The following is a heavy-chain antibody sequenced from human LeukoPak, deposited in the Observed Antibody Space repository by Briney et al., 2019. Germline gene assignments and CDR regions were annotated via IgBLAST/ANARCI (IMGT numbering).Heavy chain of an antibody. Sequence: SETLSLTCTVSGGSIRSNSYYWGWIRQPPGKGLEWIGTIYNGGATYYNPSLKSRVTISVDMSRNQFSLKLTSVTATDTAVYYCAPTLRMTAVGSGGYFDYWGQGTLVTVSS. J-gene: IGHJ4*02. CDR1: GGSIRSNSYY. CDR2: IYNGGAT. V-gene: IGHV4-39*01. CDR3: APTLRMTAVGSGGYFDY. D-gene: IGHD4-23*01.